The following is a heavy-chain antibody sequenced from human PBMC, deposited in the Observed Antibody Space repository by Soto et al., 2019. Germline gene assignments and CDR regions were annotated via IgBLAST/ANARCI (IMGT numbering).Heavy chain of an antibody. V-gene: IGHV1-3*01. CDR1: GYTFTSYA. CDR3: ARGSAGALYDF. D-gene: IGHD6-13*01. CDR2: INAGNGNT. Sequence: ASVKVSCKASGYTFTSYAMHWVRQAPAQRLERMGWINAGNGNTKYSQKFQGRVTITRDTSTSTAYMELSSLRSEDTAVYYCARGSAGALYDFWGQGTLVTVSS. J-gene: IGHJ4*02.